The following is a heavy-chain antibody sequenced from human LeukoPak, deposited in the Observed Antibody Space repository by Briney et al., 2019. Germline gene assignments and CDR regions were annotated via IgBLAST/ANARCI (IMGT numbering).Heavy chain of an antibody. CDR2: INPNSGGT. D-gene: IGHD6-13*01. CDR3: ARPLRIAAAGTAYFQH. Sequence: ASVNVSCKASGYTFTGYYMHWVRQAPGQGLEWMGWINPNSGGTNYAQKFQGRVTMTRDTSISTAYMELSRLRSDDTAVYYCARPLRIAAAGTAYFQHWGQGTLVTVSS. CDR1: GYTFTGYY. J-gene: IGHJ1*01. V-gene: IGHV1-2*02.